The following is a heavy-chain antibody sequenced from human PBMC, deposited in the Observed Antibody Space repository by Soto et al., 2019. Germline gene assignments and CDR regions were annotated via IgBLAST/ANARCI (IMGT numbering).Heavy chain of an antibody. CDR1: GVSIISGGYY. CDR3: AHYSSSYPYGMAG. D-gene: IGHD6-6*01. V-gene: IGHV4-31*03. Sequence: SETLSLTCTVSGVSIISGGYYWILIRQHPGTGLEWIGYIYYSGSTYYNPSLKSRVTISVDTSKNQFSLKLSSVTAADTAVYYWAHYSSSYPYGMAGWGQGTTVTVAS. J-gene: IGHJ6*02. CDR2: IYYSGST.